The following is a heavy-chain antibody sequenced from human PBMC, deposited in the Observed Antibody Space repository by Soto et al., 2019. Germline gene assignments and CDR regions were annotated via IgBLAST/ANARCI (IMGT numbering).Heavy chain of an antibody. J-gene: IGHJ6*02. CDR2: IWYDGSNK. D-gene: IGHD4-17*01. V-gene: IGHV3-33*01. CDR3: ASSYDYGDSYYYYGMDV. CDR1: GFTFSSYG. Sequence: PGGSLRLSCAASGFTFSSYGMHWVRQAPGKGLEWVAVIWYDGSNKYYADSVKGRFTISRDNSKNTLYLQMNSLRAEDTVVYYCASSYDYGDSYYYYGMDVWGQGTTVTVSS.